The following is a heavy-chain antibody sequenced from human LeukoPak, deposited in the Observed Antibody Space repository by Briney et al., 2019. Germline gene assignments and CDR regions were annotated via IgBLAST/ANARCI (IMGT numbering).Heavy chain of an antibody. Sequence: PVKVSCKASGGTFSSYAISWVRQAPGQGLEWMGGIIPIFGTANYAQKFQGRVTITADESTSTAYMELSSLRSEDTAVYYCAKVAYDFWSGYYAWYFDLWGRGTLVTVSS. J-gene: IGHJ2*01. D-gene: IGHD3-3*01. CDR2: IIPIFGTA. V-gene: IGHV1-69*13. CDR3: AKVAYDFWSGYYAWYFDL. CDR1: GGTFSSYA.